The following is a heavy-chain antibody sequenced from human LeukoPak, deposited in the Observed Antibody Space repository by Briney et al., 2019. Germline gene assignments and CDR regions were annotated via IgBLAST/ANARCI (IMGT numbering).Heavy chain of an antibody. CDR3: ARVPGYCSSTSCYYYYYYGMDV. D-gene: IGHD2-2*01. CDR1: GDSINDHY. CDR2: IYYSGST. J-gene: IGHJ6*02. Sequence: SETLSLTCTVSGDSINDHYWSWIRQPPGKGLEWIGYIYYSGSTNYNPSLKSRVTISVDTSKNQFSLKLSSVTAADTAVYYCARVPGYCSSTSCYYYYYYGMDVWGQGTTVTVSS. V-gene: IGHV4-59*11.